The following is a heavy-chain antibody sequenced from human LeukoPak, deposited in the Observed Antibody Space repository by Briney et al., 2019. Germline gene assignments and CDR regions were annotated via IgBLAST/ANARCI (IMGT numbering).Heavy chain of an antibody. D-gene: IGHD6-19*01. CDR2: IYYSESA. CDR1: GGSISSYY. Sequence: SETLSLTCTVSGGSISSYYWSWIRQPPGKGLEWIGYIYYSESANYNPSLKSRVTISVDTSKNQFSLKLSSVTAADTAVYYCARTAVAGGGFDYWGQGTLVTVSS. J-gene: IGHJ4*02. CDR3: ARTAVAGGGFDY. V-gene: IGHV4-59*01.